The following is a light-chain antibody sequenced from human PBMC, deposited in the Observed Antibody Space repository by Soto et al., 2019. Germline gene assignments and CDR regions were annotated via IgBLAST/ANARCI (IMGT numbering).Light chain of an antibody. CDR1: SSDVGGYNY. Sequence: QSALTQPASVSGSPGHSITISCTGTSSDVGGYNYVSWYQQHPGKAPKLMIYDVSNRPSGVSNRFSGSKSGNTASLTISGLQAEDEADYYCSSYTSSSTPFVFGTGTKSP. V-gene: IGLV2-14*01. CDR2: DVS. J-gene: IGLJ1*01. CDR3: SSYTSSSTPFV.